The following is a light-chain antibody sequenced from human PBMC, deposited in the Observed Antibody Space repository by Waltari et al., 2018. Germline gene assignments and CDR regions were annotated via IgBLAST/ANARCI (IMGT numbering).Light chain of an antibody. CDR2: YDD. J-gene: IGLJ3*02. CDR3: AVWDDSLNGVV. V-gene: IGLV1-36*01. CDR1: NSNIGNNA. Sequence: QSVVTQPPSVSEAPRQRVTISCSGSNSNIGNNAVNWYQQLPGRAPKLLIYYDDLMPSGVSDRFPGAKSGTSASLAISGLQSEDEADYFCAVWDDSLNGVVFGGGTKLNVL.